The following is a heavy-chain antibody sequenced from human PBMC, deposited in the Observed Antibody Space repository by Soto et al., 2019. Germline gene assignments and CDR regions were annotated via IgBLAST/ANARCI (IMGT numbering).Heavy chain of an antibody. CDR2: ISGSGGST. J-gene: IGHJ4*01. CDR3: TTDSYITPIIVRFDY. CDR1: GFTFSSYA. D-gene: IGHD3-10*01. V-gene: IGHV3-23*01. Sequence: PGGSLRLSCAASGFTFSSYAMSWVRQAPGKGLEWVSAISGSGGSTYYADSVKGRFTISRGNSKNTLYLQMNSLRAEDTAVYYCTTDSYITPIIVRFDYWGHGTLVTVSS.